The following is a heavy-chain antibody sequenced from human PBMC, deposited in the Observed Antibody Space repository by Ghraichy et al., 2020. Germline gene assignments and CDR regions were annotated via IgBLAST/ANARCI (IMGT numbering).Heavy chain of an antibody. Sequence: SVKVSCKASGGTFSSYAISWVRQAPGQGLEWMGGIIPIFGTANYAQKFQGRVTITADESTSTAYMELSSLRSEDTAVYYCARGSYVWGSYRTNVYYMDVWGKGTTVTVSS. D-gene: IGHD3-16*02. CDR1: GGTFSSYA. CDR3: ARGSYVWGSYRTNVYYMDV. J-gene: IGHJ6*03. V-gene: IGHV1-69*13. CDR2: IIPIFGTA.